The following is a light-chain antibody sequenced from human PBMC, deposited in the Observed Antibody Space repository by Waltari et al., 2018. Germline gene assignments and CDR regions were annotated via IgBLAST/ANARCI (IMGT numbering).Light chain of an antibody. V-gene: IGKV3-20*01. J-gene: IGKJ4*01. CDR1: QSVDSNS. Sequence: DTVLTQSPGTLSLSSGERATLSCRAIQSVDSNSLAWYQQRPGEAPRLLIYSASSRATGIPARFSGSGSGTYFTLTNSRLEPEDSAIYYCQQYGYSLAFGGGTRVEI. CDR2: SAS. CDR3: QQYGYSLA.